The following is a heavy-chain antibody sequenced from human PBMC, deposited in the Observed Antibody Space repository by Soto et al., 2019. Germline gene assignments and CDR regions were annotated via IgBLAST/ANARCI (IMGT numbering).Heavy chain of an antibody. D-gene: IGHD3-10*01. Sequence: PGGSLRLSCAASGFTFSSYGMHWVRQAPGKGLEWVAVIWYDGSNKYYADSVKGRFTISRDNSRNTVYLQMSSLRAEDAAVYFCATRPPGSSRSSPLDLWGLGTLVTVSS. CDR2: IWYDGSNK. J-gene: IGHJ4*02. CDR1: GFTFSSYG. V-gene: IGHV3-33*01. CDR3: ATRPPGSSRSSPLDL.